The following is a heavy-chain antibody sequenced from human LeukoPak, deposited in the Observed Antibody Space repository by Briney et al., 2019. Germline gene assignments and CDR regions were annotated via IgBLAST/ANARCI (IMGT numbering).Heavy chain of an antibody. V-gene: IGHV3-11*01. CDR2: ISSSGSTI. D-gene: IGHD2-15*01. J-gene: IGHJ4*02. CDR3: AREAVDCSGGSCYWIVFDY. Sequence: GGSLRLSCAASGFTFSDYYMSWIRQAPGKGLEWVSYISSSGSTIYYADSVKGRFTISRDNAKNSLYLQMNSLRAEETAVYYCAREAVDCSGGSCYWIVFDYWGQGTLVTVSS. CDR1: GFTFSDYY.